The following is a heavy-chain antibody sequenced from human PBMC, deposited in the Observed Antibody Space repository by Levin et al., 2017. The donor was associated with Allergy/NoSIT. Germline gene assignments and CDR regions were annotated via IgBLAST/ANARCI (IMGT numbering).Heavy chain of an antibody. J-gene: IGHJ4*02. CDR1: GYGFATYW. Sequence: GESLKISCKASGYGFATYWIGWVRQMPGKGLEWIGIIFPEDSDTRYSPSFQGQVIISADKSISTAYLQWSSLKASDTAMYFCATPRYSSGPLYFDSWGQGTLVIVSS. CDR3: ATPRYSSGPLYFDS. D-gene: IGHD6-19*01. CDR2: IFPEDSDT. V-gene: IGHV5-51*01.